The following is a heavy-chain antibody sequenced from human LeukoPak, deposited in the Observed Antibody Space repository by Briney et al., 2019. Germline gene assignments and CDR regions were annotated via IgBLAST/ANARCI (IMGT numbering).Heavy chain of an antibody. Sequence: VGSLRLSCAVSGFTFSSYSMNWVRQAPGKGLEWVSSMSSGSSYIYYADSVKGRFTISRDIAKNSLYLQMNSLRAEDTAVYYCARDRGLFDYWGQGTLVTVSS. CDR1: GFTFSSYS. CDR2: MSSGSSYI. D-gene: IGHD3-10*01. J-gene: IGHJ4*02. V-gene: IGHV3-21*01. CDR3: ARDRGLFDY.